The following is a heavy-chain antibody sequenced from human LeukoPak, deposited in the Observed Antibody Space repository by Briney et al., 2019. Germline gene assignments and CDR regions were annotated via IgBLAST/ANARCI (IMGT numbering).Heavy chain of an antibody. CDR3: ARGYGDFDY. Sequence: PSETLSLTCTVSGGSINSYYWSWIRQPPGKGLEWIGYIYYSGNTNYNPSLKSRVTISVDTSKNQFSLKLSSVTAADTAVYYCARGYGDFDYWGQGTLVTVSS. CDR1: GGSINSYY. CDR2: IYYSGNT. D-gene: IGHD4-17*01. J-gene: IGHJ4*02. V-gene: IGHV4-59*08.